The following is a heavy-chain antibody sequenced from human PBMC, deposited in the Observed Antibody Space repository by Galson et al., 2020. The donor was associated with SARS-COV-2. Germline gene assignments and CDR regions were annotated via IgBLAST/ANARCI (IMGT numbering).Heavy chain of an antibody. CDR3: ARLHYGEYAPEAFDI. Sequence: SEPLSLTYAVSATSIRRGSYSWKWNRQPPGTGLEWIGYISHSGGTYYNPSLKSLVTLSGDRSKNQFSLRLSSVTAADTAVYYCARLHYGEYAPEAFDIWGPGTRVTVAS. D-gene: IGHD4-17*01. V-gene: IGHV4-30-2*01. J-gene: IGHJ3*02. CDR1: ATSIRRGSYS. CDR2: ISHSGGT.